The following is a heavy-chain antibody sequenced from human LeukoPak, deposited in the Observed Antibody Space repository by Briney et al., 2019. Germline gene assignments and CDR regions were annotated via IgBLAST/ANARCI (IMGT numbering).Heavy chain of an antibody. J-gene: IGHJ4*02. Sequence: PGRSLRLSCAASGFPFDDYAMHWVRQAPGKGLEWVSGISWNSGSIGYADSVKGRFTISRDNAKNSMYLQMNSLRVEDTAVYYCARDPGWGAADYWGQGTLVTVSS. CDR1: GFPFDDYA. CDR2: ISWNSGSI. V-gene: IGHV3-9*01. D-gene: IGHD7-27*01. CDR3: ARDPGWGAADY.